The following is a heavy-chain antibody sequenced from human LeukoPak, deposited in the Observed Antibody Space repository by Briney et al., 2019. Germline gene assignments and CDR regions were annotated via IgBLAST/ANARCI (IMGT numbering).Heavy chain of an antibody. CDR3: ARSSLAVAGNGYWFDP. CDR2: ISAYNGNT. D-gene: IGHD6-19*01. CDR1: GYTFTSYG. Sequence: AASVKVSCKASGYTFTSYGISWVREAPGQGLEWMVWISAYNGNTNYAQKLQGRVTMTTDTSTSTAYMELRSLRSDDTAVYYCARSSLAVAGNGYWFDPWGQGTLVTVSS. V-gene: IGHV1-18*01. J-gene: IGHJ5*02.